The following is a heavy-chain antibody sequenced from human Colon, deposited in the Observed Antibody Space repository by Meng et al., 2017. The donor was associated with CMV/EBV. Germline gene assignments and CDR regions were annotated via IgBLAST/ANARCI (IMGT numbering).Heavy chain of an antibody. Sequence: QGQLMDAGAGVKEPGASVKGSCKTSGYTCSDYYMHWVRQAPGQGLEWMGWIRSDGSATNYAQKFRGRVTMTRDASVSTAYMELSGLTSDDTAVYFCVRSSGWSLFDYWGPGALVTVSS. CDR2: IRSDGSAT. CDR3: VRSSGWSLFDY. CDR1: GYTCSDYY. J-gene: IGHJ4*02. D-gene: IGHD6-19*01. V-gene: IGHV1-2*02.